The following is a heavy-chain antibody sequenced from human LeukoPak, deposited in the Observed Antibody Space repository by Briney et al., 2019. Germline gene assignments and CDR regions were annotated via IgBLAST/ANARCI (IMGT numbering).Heavy chain of an antibody. V-gene: IGHV4-4*07. D-gene: IGHD6-6*01. J-gene: IGHJ6*03. CDR3: AREELVHYYYYMDV. Sequence: SETLSLTCTVSGGSISSYYWSWIRQPAGKGLEWIGRIYTSGSTNYNPSLKSRVTMSVDTSRNQFSLKLSSVTAADTAVYYCAREELVHYYYYMDVWGKGTTVTVSS. CDR1: GGSISSYY. CDR2: IYTSGST.